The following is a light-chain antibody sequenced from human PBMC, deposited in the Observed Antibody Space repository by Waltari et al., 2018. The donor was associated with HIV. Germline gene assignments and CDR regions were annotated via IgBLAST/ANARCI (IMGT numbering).Light chain of an antibody. CDR1: SRDVGGSNL. V-gene: IGLV2-11*01. CDR2: DVT. CDR3: YSYVGIYNVR. Sequence: QSALSQPSPVSGSPAQAVTNSCTGTSRDVGGSNLFSWYQRHPGKAPKLMIYDVTKRPSGVPNRFSGSKSGNTASLTISGLQAEDEADYYCYSYVGIYNVRFGGGTRLTVL. J-gene: IGLJ2*01.